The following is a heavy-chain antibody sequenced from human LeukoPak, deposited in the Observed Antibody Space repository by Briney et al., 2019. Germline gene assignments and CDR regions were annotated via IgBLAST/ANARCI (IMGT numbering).Heavy chain of an antibody. J-gene: IGHJ3*02. CDR1: DDSFSSHY. CDR3: ARDLVTVTKGFDI. CDR2: ISYIGST. V-gene: IGHV4-59*11. D-gene: IGHD4-17*01. Sequence: SDTLSLPCAVSDDSFSSHYWPWIRPPPRKGLEWIGYISYIGSTNYNPSLKIRVTISIDTSKNQFSLKLSSVTAADTAVYYCARDLVTVTKGFDIWGQGTMVSVSS.